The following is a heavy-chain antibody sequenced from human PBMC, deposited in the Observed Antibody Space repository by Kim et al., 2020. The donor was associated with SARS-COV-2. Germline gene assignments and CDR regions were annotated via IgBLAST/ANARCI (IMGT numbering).Heavy chain of an antibody. J-gene: IGHJ6*03. CDR1: GFTFSSYG. CDR2: ISYDGSNK. V-gene: IGHV3-30*18. CDR3: AKDGEYRYGDYLYYYYYYMAV. D-gene: IGHD4-17*01. Sequence: GGSLRLSCAASGFTFSSYGMHWVRQAPGKGLEWVAVISYDGSNKYYADSVKGRFTISRDNSKNTLDLQTNSLRAEDTAVYYCAKDGEYRYGDYLYYYYYYMAVWGKGTTVTVSS.